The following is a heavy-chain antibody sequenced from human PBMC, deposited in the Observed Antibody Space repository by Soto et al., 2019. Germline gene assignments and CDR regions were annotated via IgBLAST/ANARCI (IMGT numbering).Heavy chain of an antibody. D-gene: IGHD3-22*01. CDR3: ARATIYDSSGYYFDY. V-gene: IGHV4-31*03. J-gene: IGHJ4*02. CDR1: VGSISSGGYY. CDR2: IYYSGST. Sequence: PSETLSLTCTVSVGSISSGGYYWSWILQHPGKGLEWIGYIYYSGSTYYNPSLKSRVTISVDTSKNQFSLKLSSVTAADTAVYYCARATIYDSSGYYFDYWGQGTLVTVSS.